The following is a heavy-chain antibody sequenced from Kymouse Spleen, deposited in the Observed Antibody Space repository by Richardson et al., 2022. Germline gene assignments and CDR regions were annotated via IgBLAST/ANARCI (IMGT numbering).Heavy chain of an antibody. CDR1: GGSVSSGSYY. Sequence: QVQLQESGPGLVKPSETLSLTCTVSGGSVSSGSYYWSWIRQPPGKGLEWIGYIYYSGSTNYNPSLKSRVTISVDTSKNQFSLKLSSVTAADTAVYYCARDYGDFDYWGQGTLVTVSS. CDR2: IYYSGST. D-gene: IGHD4-17*01,IGHD4-23*01. V-gene: IGHV4-61*01. CDR3: ARDYGDFDY. J-gene: IGHJ4*02.